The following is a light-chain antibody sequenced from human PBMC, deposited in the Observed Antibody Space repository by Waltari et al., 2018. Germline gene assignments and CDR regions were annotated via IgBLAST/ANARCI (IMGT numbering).Light chain of an antibody. Sequence: QSALTQPASVSGSPGQSITISCTGSSSDVGGDDSVSWYEDHPGQAPKVIIYAVNKRPSGVSDRLSGSKSGNSASLTISGLQAEDEATFYCSSQSTKDGVLVGGGTKVPVL. CDR3: SSQSTKDGVL. CDR1: SSDVGGDDS. V-gene: IGLV2-14*03. J-gene: IGLJ2*01. CDR2: AVN.